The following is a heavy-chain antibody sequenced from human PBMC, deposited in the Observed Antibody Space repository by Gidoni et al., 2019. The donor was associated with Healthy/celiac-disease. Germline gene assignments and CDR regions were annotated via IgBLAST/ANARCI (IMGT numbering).Heavy chain of an antibody. CDR2: IYPGDSDT. CDR1: GYMFTSYW. Sequence: EVQLVQSGAEVKKPGASVKIACKGSGYMFTSYWIAWVRQMPGKGLEWMGMIYPGDSDTRYSPSFQGQVTLSADKSISTAYLQWGSLLASDTAMYYCTRLDSGGFYGNYFFDYWGQGTLLTVSS. J-gene: IGHJ4*02. V-gene: IGHV5-51*01. D-gene: IGHD3-10*01. CDR3: TRLDSGGFYGNYFFDY.